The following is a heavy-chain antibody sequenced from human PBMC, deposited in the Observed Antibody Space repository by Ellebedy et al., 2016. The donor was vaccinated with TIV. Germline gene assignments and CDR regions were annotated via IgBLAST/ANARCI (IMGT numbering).Heavy chain of an antibody. V-gene: IGHV3-9*01. CDR2: ISWNSGSI. Sequence: SLKISXAASGFTFSSYDMHWVRQAPGKGLEWVSGISWNSGSIGYADSVKGRFTISRDNAKNSLYLQMNSLRAEDTALYYCAKDILGGHYYDSSGYYSPFPTNWGQGTLVTVSS. J-gene: IGHJ4*02. D-gene: IGHD3-22*01. CDR1: GFTFSSYD. CDR3: AKDILGGHYYDSSGYYSPFPTN.